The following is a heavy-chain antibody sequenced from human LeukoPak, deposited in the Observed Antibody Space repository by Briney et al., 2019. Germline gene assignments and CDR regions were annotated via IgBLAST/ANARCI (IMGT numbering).Heavy chain of an antibody. CDR1: GFTFSSYW. CDR3: AKPGSGYYEGFDY. J-gene: IGHJ4*02. V-gene: IGHV3-23*01. Sequence: PGGSLRLSCAASGFTFSSYWMHWVRQAPAKGLEGVSTNSGSGGSTYYADSVKGRFTISRDNSKNTLYLQMNSLRAEDTAVYYCAKPGSGYYEGFDYWGQGTRVTVSS. D-gene: IGHD3-22*01. CDR2: NSGSGGST.